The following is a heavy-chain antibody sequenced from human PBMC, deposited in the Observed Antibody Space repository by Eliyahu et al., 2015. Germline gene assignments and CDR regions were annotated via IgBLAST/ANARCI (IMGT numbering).Heavy chain of an antibody. CDR2: IGAGADNT. V-gene: IGHV3-23*01. D-gene: IGHD2-15*01. J-gene: IGHJ4*02. CDR1: XFTFSSYA. Sequence: EVQLLESGGGLVQPGGSLXLSCAASXFTFSSYAMNWVRQAPGKGLEWVSTIGAGADNTYYADSVKGRFTISRDNSRNTLYLQMHNLRADDTAIYYCARGTPVVVAPIFHYWGQGTLVTVSS. CDR3: ARGTPVVVAPIFHY.